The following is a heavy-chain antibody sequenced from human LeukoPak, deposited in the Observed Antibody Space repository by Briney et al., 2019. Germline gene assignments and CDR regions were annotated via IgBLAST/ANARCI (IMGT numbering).Heavy chain of an antibody. V-gene: IGHV1-69*05. D-gene: IGHD3-10*01. CDR3: ARGRGRSYDY. J-gene: IGHJ4*02. Sequence: SVKVSCKASGGTFSSHAFSWVRQAPGQGLEWMGGIIPFFGTSNYAQKFQGRFTITTDESTSTAYMELSSLRSEDTAVFYCARGRGRSYDYWGQGTLVTVSS. CDR1: GGTFSSHA. CDR2: IIPFFGTS.